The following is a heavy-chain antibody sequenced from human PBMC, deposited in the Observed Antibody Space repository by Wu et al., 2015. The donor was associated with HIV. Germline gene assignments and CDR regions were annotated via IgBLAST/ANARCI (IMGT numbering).Heavy chain of an antibody. CDR2: VDPEDGET. CDR3: VGRRSLDY. CDR1: GYTFIDQY. J-gene: IGHJ4*02. Sequence: VQLVQSGDEVKKPGASVKVSCKVSGYTFIDQYMHWVQQAPGKGLEWMGLVDPEDGETIYAEKFQGRVTITADTSTDTAYMELSSLRSDDTAIYYCVGRRSLDYWGQGTLVTVSS. V-gene: IGHV1-69-2*01. D-gene: IGHD3-16*02.